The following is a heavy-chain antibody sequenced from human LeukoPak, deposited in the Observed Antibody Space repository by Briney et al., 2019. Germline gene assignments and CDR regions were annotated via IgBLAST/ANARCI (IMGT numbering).Heavy chain of an antibody. J-gene: IGHJ4*02. CDR1: GYTFTGYY. D-gene: IGHD5-18*01. CDR3: ARGGWTGGDTAMVTFDGY. CDR2: INPNSGGT. Sequence: ASVKVSCKASGYTFTGYYMHWVRQAPGQELEWMGWINPNSGGTNYAQKFQGRVTMTRDTSISTAYMELSRLRSDDTAVYYCARGGWTGGDTAMVTFDGYWGQGTLVTVSS. V-gene: IGHV1-2*02.